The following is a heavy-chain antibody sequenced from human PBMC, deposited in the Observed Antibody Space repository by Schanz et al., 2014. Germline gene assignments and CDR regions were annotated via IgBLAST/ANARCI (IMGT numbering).Heavy chain of an antibody. D-gene: IGHD7-27*01. CDR3: VRDYNWGFDN. CDR2: IKISGDV. V-gene: IGHV3-48*02. J-gene: IGHJ4*02. Sequence: EVQLVESGGGLVQSGGSLRLSCAASGFSFSDYSMNWVRPAPGKGLEWISYIKISGDVFYTDSVKGRFTISRDNAKSSLKLQMSSLRDEDTAIYYCVRDYNWGFDNWGQGTLVTVSS. CDR1: GFSFSDYS.